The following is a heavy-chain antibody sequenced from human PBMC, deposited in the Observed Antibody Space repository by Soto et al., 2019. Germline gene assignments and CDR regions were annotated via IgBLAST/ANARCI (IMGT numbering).Heavy chain of an antibody. Sequence: SETLSLTCTVSGGSISSSSYYWGWIRQPPGKGLEWIGSIYYSGSTYYNPSLKSRVTISVDTSKNQFSLKLSSVTAADTAVYYCARGMVYAIDWFDPWGQGTLVTVSS. D-gene: IGHD2-8*01. CDR3: ARGMVYAIDWFDP. J-gene: IGHJ5*02. CDR2: IYYSGST. V-gene: IGHV4-39*01. CDR1: GGSISSSSYY.